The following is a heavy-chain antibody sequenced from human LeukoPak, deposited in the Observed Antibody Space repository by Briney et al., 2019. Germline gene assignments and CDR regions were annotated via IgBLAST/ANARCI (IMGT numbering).Heavy chain of an antibody. Sequence: GGSLRLSCAASGFTFSDYYMSWIRQAPGKGLEWVSYISSSGSTIYYADSVKGRFTISRDNAKNSLYLQMNSLRAEDTGVYYCARSNDILTGYYPFDYWGQGTLVTVSS. CDR3: ARSNDILTGYYPFDY. CDR2: ISSSGSTI. J-gene: IGHJ4*02. CDR1: GFTFSDYY. D-gene: IGHD3-9*01. V-gene: IGHV3-11*01.